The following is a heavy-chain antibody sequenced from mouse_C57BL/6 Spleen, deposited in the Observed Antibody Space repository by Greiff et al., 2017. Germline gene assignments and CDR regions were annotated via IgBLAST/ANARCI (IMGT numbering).Heavy chain of an antibody. CDR2: IYPRSGNT. J-gene: IGHJ3*01. CDR3: AREGSYGSWFAY. CDR1: GYTFTSYG. D-gene: IGHD1-1*01. Sequence: QVQLQQSGAELARPGASVKLSCKASGYTFTSYGISWVKQRTGQGLEWIGEIYPRSGNTYYNEKFKGKATLTAEKSSSTAYMELRSLTSEDSAVYFCAREGSYGSWFAYWGQGTLVTVSA. V-gene: IGHV1-81*01.